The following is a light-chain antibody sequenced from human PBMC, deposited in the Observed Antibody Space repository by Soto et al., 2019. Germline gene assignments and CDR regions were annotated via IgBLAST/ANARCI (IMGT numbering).Light chain of an antibody. Sequence: DIQMTQSPSTLSASVGDRVTITCRASQSISSWLAWYQQKPGKAPKLLIYKASSLESGVPSRFSGSGSGTDITLTIRSLQPDDFATYYCQQYNSYSTFGQGTKVEIK. CDR1: QSISSW. CDR3: QQYNSYST. J-gene: IGKJ1*01. V-gene: IGKV1-5*03. CDR2: KAS.